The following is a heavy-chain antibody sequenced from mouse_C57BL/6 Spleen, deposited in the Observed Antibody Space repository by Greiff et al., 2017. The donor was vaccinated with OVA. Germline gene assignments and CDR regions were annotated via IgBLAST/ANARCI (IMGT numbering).Heavy chain of an antibody. CDR2: IYPGDGDT. V-gene: IGHV1-80*01. CDR3: ARERGLREVFDY. Sequence: VQLQQSGAELVKPGASVKISCKASGYAFSSYWMNWVKQRPGKGLEWIGQIYPGDGDTNYNGKFKGKATLTADKSSSTAYMQLSSLTSEDSAVYFCARERGLREVFDYWGQGTTLTVSS. D-gene: IGHD4-1*01. J-gene: IGHJ2*01. CDR1: GYAFSSYW.